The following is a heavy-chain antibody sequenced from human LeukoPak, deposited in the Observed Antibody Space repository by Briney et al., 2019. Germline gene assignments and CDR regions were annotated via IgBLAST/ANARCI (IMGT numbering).Heavy chain of an antibody. J-gene: IGHJ4*02. CDR2: ISYDGSDK. CDR1: GFTFSSYA. CDR3: ARDPLFDY. V-gene: IGHV3-30*04. Sequence: GGSLRLSCAASGFTFSSYAMHWVRQAPGKGLEWVAVISYDGSDKYYADSVKGRFTISRDNSKNTLYLQMNSLRAEDTAVYYCARDPLFDYWGQGTLVTVSS.